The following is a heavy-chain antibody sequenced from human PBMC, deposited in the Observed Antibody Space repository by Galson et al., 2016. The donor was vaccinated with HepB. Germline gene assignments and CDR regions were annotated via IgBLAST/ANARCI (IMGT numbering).Heavy chain of an antibody. J-gene: IGHJ4*02. Sequence: SETLSLTCVVSGASFTDNSWWSWVRQSPGTGLEWIGEIYQTGTAHYNPSFTSRATISVDKSKNQISLRLNSVTASDTAVYYCTRGTLGTTASMAFDYWGQGTL. CDR1: GASFTDNSW. CDR3: TRGTLGTTASMAFDY. CDR2: IYQTGTA. V-gene: IGHV4/OR15-8*01. D-gene: IGHD1-26*01.